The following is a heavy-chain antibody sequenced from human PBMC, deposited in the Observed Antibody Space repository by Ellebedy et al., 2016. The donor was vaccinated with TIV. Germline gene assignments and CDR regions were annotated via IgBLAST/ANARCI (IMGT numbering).Heavy chain of an antibody. V-gene: IGHV4-59*01. CDR2: IFYTGST. D-gene: IGHD3-3*01. Sequence: MPGGSLRLSCTVSGGSLNSFYWSRIRQPPGKGLEWLGYIFYTGSTNYNPSLRSRFTLSLDTSKSQLSLNLTSVTAADTAVYYCARSASTIFGATDVFDMWGQGTKVTVSS. CDR1: GGSLNSFY. J-gene: IGHJ3*02. CDR3: ARSASTIFGATDVFDM.